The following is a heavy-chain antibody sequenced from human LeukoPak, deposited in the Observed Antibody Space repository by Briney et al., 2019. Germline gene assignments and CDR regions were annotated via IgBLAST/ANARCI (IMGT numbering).Heavy chain of an antibody. J-gene: IGHJ6*03. D-gene: IGHD3-16*01. CDR3: ARDGGEQLIYYYYYYMDV. Sequence: ASETLSLTCTVSGGSISSYYWSWIRQPAGKGLEWIGRIYTSGSTNYNPSLKSRVIMSVDTSKNQFSLKLSSVTAADTAVYYCARDGGEQLIYYYYYYMDVWGKGTTVTVSS. V-gene: IGHV4-4*07. CDR2: IYTSGST. CDR1: GGSISSYY.